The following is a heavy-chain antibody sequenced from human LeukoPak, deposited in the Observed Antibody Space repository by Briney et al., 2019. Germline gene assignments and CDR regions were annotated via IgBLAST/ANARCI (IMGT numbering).Heavy chain of an antibody. CDR2: INHSGST. CDR1: GGSFSGYY. V-gene: IGHV4-34*01. J-gene: IGHJ4*02. CDR3: ARGPPSAVYDY. D-gene: IGHD1-14*01. Sequence: SETLSLTCAVYGGSFSGYYWSWIRQPPGKGLEWIGEINHSGSTNYNPSLKSRVTISVDTSKNQFSLKLSSVTAADTAVYYCARGPPSAVYDYWGQGTLVTASS.